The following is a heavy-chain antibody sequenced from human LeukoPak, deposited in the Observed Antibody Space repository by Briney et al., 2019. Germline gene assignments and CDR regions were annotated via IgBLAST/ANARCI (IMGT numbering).Heavy chain of an antibody. Sequence: GESLKISCKGSGYSFTSYWISWVRQMPGKGLEWMGRIDPSDSYTNYSPSFQGHVTISADKSISTAYLQWSSLKASDTAMYYCVRHDADYYDSSGYPRDYWGQGTLVTVSS. CDR3: VRHDADYYDSSGYPRDY. D-gene: IGHD3-22*01. V-gene: IGHV5-10-1*01. CDR2: IDPSDSYT. J-gene: IGHJ4*02. CDR1: GYSFTSYW.